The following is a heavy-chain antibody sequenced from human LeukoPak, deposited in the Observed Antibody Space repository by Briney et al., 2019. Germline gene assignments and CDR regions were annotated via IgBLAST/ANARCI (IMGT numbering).Heavy chain of an antibody. Sequence: AGGSLRLSCAASGFTFSSHGMHWVRQAPGKGLEWVAVIANDGRDKKYADSVKGRFTISRDNSKNTLYQQMNSLRAEDTAVYYCAKDGRVAAAAYYFDYWGQGTLATVSS. D-gene: IGHD6-13*01. J-gene: IGHJ4*02. V-gene: IGHV3-30*18. CDR2: IANDGRDK. CDR1: GFTFSSHG. CDR3: AKDGRVAAAAYYFDY.